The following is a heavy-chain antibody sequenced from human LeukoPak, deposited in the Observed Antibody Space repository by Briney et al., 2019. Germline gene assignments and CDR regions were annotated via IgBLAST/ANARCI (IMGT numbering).Heavy chain of an antibody. CDR2: ISYDGSNK. V-gene: IGHV3-30*18. D-gene: IGHD3-3*01. CDR1: EFTFTTYD. J-gene: IGHJ4*02. Sequence: PGRSLRLSCAASEFTFTTYDMHCVRQAPGKGLEWVAVISYDGSNKYYADSVKGRFTISRDNSKNTLYLQMNSLRAEDTAVYYCAKGPDTSGLYSLDFWGQGTLVTVSS. CDR3: AKGPDTSGLYSLDF.